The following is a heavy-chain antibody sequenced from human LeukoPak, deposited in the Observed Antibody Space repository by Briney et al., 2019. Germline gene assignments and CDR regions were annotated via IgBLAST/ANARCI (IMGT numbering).Heavy chain of an antibody. Sequence: GSLRLFFAGSGFTFTNYAMDLVRQAPGEGLEWVSSISSTGRHINYADSMKGRFTISRDNAKNSLYLQMNNLRAEDTAVYYCARDGDSSSRYMDYFDYWGQGALVTVSS. J-gene: IGHJ4*02. CDR2: ISSTGRHI. D-gene: IGHD3-22*01. CDR3: ARDGDSSSRYMDYFDY. V-gene: IGHV3-21*01. CDR1: GFTFTNYA.